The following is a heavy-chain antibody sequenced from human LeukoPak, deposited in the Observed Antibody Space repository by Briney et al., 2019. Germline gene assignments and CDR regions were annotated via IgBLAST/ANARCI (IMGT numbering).Heavy chain of an antibody. V-gene: IGHV4-34*01. D-gene: IGHD1-26*01. CDR1: GGSISSYY. CDR2: INHSGST. Sequence: ETLSLTCTVSGGSISSYYWSWIRQPPGKGLEWIGEINHSGSTNYNPSLKSRVTISVDTSKNQFSLKLSSVTAADTAVYYCARRLGGSFYWGQGTLVTVSS. J-gene: IGHJ4*02. CDR3: ARRLGGSFY.